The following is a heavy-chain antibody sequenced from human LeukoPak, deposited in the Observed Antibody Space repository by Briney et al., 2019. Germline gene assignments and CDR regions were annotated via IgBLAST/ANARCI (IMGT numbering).Heavy chain of an antibody. CDR2: IYYSGST. D-gene: IGHD2/OR15-2a*01. V-gene: IGHV4-39*01. CDR3: ARHRRISPRPVDY. Sequence: SETLSLTCTVSGGSISSSSYYWGWIRQPPGKGLEWIGSIYYSGSTYYNPSLKSRVTISVDTSKNQFSLKLSSATAADTAVYYCARHRRISPRPVDYWGQGTLVTVSS. CDR1: GGSISSSSYY. J-gene: IGHJ4*02.